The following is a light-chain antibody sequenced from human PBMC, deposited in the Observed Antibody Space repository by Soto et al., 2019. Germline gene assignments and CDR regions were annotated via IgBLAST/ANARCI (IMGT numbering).Light chain of an antibody. J-gene: IGKJ1*01. CDR3: QQYGRSPPWT. Sequence: EIVLTQAPGTLSLSPGERATLSCRASQSVSSSYLGWYQQKPGQAPRLLIYGASSRATGIPDRFSGSGSGTEFTLTISRLEPDDFAVYYCQQYGRSPPWTFGQGTKVEIK. CDR1: QSVSSSY. V-gene: IGKV3-20*01. CDR2: GAS.